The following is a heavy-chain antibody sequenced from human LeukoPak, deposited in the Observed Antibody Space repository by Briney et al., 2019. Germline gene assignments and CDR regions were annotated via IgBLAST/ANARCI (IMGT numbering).Heavy chain of an antibody. CDR1: GFTFSSYS. CDR2: ISSSSSYI. CDR3: ARVGKRWLQLENY. V-gene: IGHV3-21*04. D-gene: IGHD5-24*01. J-gene: IGHJ4*02. Sequence: GGSLRLSCAASGFTFSSYSMNWVRQAPGKGLEWVSSISSSSSYIYYADSVKGRFTISRDNAKNSLYLQMNSLRAEDTAVYYCARVGKRWLQLENYWGQGTLVTVSS.